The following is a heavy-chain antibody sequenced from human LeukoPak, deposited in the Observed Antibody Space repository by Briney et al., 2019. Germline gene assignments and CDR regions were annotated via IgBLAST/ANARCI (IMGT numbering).Heavy chain of an antibody. CDR1: GYTFTGYY. V-gene: IGHV1-2*02. Sequence: ASVKVSCKASGYTFTGYYMHWVRQAPGQGLEWMGWINPNSGGTNYAQKFQGRVTMTRDTSISTAYMELSRLRSDDTAVYYCARAWGGGVIDYFDYWGQGTLVTVSS. CDR3: ARAWGGGVIDYFDY. CDR2: INPNSGGT. J-gene: IGHJ4*02. D-gene: IGHD3-16*02.